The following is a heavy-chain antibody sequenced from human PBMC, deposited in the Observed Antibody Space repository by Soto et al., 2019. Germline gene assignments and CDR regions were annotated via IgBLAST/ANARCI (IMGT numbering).Heavy chain of an antibody. CDR3: ARSISTVRASFMVEDGMDV. D-gene: IGHD3-9*01. CDR2: INPSGGST. CDR1: GYTFTSYY. J-gene: IGHJ6*02. Sequence: QVQLVQSGAKVKKPGASVKVSCKASGYTFTSYYMHWVRQAPGQGLEWMGIINPSGGSTSYAQKFQGRVTMTRDTSTSTVYMELCSLRSEDTAVYFCARSISTVRASFMVEDGMDVWGQGTTVTVSS. V-gene: IGHV1-46*01.